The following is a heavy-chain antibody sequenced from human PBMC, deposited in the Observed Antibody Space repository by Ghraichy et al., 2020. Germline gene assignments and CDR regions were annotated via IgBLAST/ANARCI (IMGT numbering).Heavy chain of an antibody. CDR3: AKNPGYQLARAPYFDY. J-gene: IGHJ4*02. Sequence: GGSLRLSCAASGFTFSGYAMSWVRQAPGKGLEWVSAISGSGSSTYYADSVKSRFTISRDNSKNTLYLQMSYLRAEDTAVYYCAKNPGYQLARAPYFDYWGQGTLVTVSS. V-gene: IGHV3-23*01. D-gene: IGHD2-2*01. CDR2: ISGSGSST. CDR1: GFTFSGYA.